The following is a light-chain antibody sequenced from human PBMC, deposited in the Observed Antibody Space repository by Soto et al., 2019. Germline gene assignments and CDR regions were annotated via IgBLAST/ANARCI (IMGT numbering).Light chain of an antibody. V-gene: IGKV3-11*01. CDR2: DAS. Sequence: EIVLTQSPATLSLSPGERATLSCRASQSVSSYLAWYQQKPGQAPRLLIYDASNRATGIPARFSGSGSVTDFTLNISGLEPEDVAVYYCQPRSNWPPTFGQGTKVEIK. J-gene: IGKJ1*01. CDR1: QSVSSY. CDR3: QPRSNWPPT.